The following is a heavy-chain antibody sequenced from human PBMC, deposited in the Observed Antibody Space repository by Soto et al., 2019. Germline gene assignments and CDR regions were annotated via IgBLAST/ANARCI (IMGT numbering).Heavy chain of an antibody. CDR2: IDGSGDNT. CDR1: GLTFSNYA. Sequence: EVQLLESGGGLVHPGGSLRLSCAASGLTFSNYAMSWVRQAPGKGLEWVSAIDGSGDNTHYADSVKGRFTFSRDNSKNTLYLQMNSLRAEDTAVYYCAKQVTGWYNGGCDMWGQGTMVTVSS. D-gene: IGHD6-19*01. CDR3: AKQVTGWYNGGCDM. V-gene: IGHV3-23*01. J-gene: IGHJ3*02.